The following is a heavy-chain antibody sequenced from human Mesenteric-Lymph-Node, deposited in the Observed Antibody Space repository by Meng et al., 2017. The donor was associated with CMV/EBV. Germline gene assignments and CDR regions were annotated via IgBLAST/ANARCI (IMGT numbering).Heavy chain of an antibody. V-gene: IGHV3-74*01. CDR3: ARDPQEHELTLDY. D-gene: IGHD1/OR15-1a*01. Sequence: GESLKISCAASGFTFNSYWMHWVRQAPGKGLLWVSRINSEGSSTSYADSVKGRFTISRDNAKNTMYLQMNSLRAEDTAVYFCARDPQEHELTLDYWGQGTLVTVSS. J-gene: IGHJ4*02. CDR2: INSEGSST. CDR1: GFTFNSYW.